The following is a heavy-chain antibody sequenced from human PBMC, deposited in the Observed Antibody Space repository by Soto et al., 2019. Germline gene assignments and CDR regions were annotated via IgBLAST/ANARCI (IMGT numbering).Heavy chain of an antibody. CDR2: IYYSGST. D-gene: IGHD3-10*01. Sequence: SETLSLTCTVSGGSISSYYWSWIRQPPGKGLEWIGYIYYSGSTNYNPSLKSRVTISVDTSKNQFSLKLSSVTAADTAVYYCARESRFGELSGSWFDPWGQGTLVTVS. CDR1: GGSISSYY. J-gene: IGHJ5*02. V-gene: IGHV4-59*01. CDR3: ARESRFGELSGSWFDP.